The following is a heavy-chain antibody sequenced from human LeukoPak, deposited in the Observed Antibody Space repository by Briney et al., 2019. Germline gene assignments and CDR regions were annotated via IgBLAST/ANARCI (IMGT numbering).Heavy chain of an antibody. D-gene: IGHD5-18*01. CDR2: IYYSWTT. Sequence: SETLSLTCTVSGGYISSYSWSWIRQPPGKGLEWIGYIYYSWTTNYNPSLKSRVTISVDTSKNQFSLKLSSVTAADTAVYYCARDSTPEVQLWFPYYYYGMDVWDQGTTVTVSS. CDR3: ARDSTPEVQLWFPYYYYGMDV. J-gene: IGHJ6*02. CDR1: GGYISSYS. V-gene: IGHV4-59*01.